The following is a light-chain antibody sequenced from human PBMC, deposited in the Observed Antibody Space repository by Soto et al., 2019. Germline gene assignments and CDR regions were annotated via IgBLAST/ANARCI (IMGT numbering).Light chain of an antibody. CDR1: SSDVGGYNY. Sequence: QSALTQPPSASGSPGQSVTISCTGTSSDVGGYNYVSWYQQHPGKAPKLMIYEVSKRPSGVPDRFSGSKSGNAASLTVSGLQAEDEADYYFSSYPGSNTWEVFGTVTKLTLL. J-gene: IGLJ1*01. V-gene: IGLV2-8*01. CDR3: SSYPGSNTWEV. CDR2: EVS.